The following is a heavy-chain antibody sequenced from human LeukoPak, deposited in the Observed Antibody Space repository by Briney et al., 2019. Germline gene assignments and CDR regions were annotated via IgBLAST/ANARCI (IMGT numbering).Heavy chain of an antibody. V-gene: IGHV3-23*01. Sequence: GGSLRLSYAASGFTFRNCAMSWVRQAPGKGLEWVSGISGTGYNTYYADSVKGRFTISRDNSKNTLYLQMNSLGAEDTAVYYCAKHVSGSLFYFDYWGQRTLVTVSS. CDR2: ISGTGYNT. CDR3: AKHVSGSLFYFDY. D-gene: IGHD3-10*01. J-gene: IGHJ4*02. CDR1: GFTFRNCA.